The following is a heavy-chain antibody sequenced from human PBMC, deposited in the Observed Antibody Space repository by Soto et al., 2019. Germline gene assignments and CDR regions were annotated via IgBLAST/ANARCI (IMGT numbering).Heavy chain of an antibody. D-gene: IGHD6-13*01. CDR3: ASRSSSWYFDY. J-gene: IGHJ4*02. Sequence: EVQLLESGGGLVQPGGSLRLSCAASGFTFSSYAMNWVRQAPGKGLEWVSVISGSGDSTYYADSVKGRFTISRDNSKNILYLQMNSLRAEDTAIYFWASRSSSWYFDYWGQGTLVTVSS. CDR2: ISGSGDST. V-gene: IGHV3-23*01. CDR1: GFTFSSYA.